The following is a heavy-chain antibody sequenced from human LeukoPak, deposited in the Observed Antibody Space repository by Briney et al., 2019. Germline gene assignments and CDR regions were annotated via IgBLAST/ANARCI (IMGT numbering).Heavy chain of an antibody. CDR3: TRDQMNY. V-gene: IGHV3-53*01. J-gene: IGHJ4*02. Sequence: PGGSLRLSCTASEFTVSRNYMLWARQAPGKGLEWVSLIFSNGDTHYADSVKGRFTISRDTSKNTVSLQMNSPRVEDTAMYYCTRDQMNYWGQGTLVTVSS. CDR1: EFTVSRNY. D-gene: IGHD5-24*01. CDR2: IFSNGDT.